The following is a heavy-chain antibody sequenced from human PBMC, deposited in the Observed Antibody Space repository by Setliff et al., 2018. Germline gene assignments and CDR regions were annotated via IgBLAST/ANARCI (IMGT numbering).Heavy chain of an antibody. CDR3: ARVRRELVDY. J-gene: IGHJ4*02. D-gene: IGHD1-26*01. CDR2: IIPIFGTA. CDR1: GYTFTSYA. V-gene: IGHV1-69*06. Sequence: GASVKVSCKASGYTFTSYAISWVRQAPGQGLEWMGRIIPIFGTANYAQKFQGRVTITADKATSTAYMEMSSLRSDDTAVYYCARVRRELVDYWGQGTRVTAPQ.